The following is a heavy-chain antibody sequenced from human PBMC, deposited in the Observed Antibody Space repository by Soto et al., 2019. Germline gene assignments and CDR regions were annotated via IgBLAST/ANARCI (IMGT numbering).Heavy chain of an antibody. CDR1: GFSISSYW. Sequence: EVQLVESGGGLVQPGGSLRLSCAASGFSISSYWMNWVRQAPGKGLEWVAIIRKDGSEKYYVDSVKGRFTISRDNAKNSLYLQMNSPSDVDTAVYYCAGGSGWLSDYWGRGTLVTVSS. D-gene: IGHD6-19*01. J-gene: IGHJ4*02. CDR2: IRKDGSEK. CDR3: AGGSGWLSDY. V-gene: IGHV3-7*03.